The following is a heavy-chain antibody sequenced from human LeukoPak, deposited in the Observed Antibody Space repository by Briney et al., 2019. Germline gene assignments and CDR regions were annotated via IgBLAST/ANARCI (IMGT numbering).Heavy chain of an antibody. J-gene: IGHJ4*02. Sequence: SQTLSLTCAISGDSVSSNRASWHCIRQSPSRGLEWLGRTYYRSNWYNDYAVSVKSRIIVNPDTSNNQFSLQLNSVTPDDTAVYYCARGAYTSGWTYFDRWGQVTLVTVSS. CDR3: ARGAYTSGWTYFDR. CDR1: GDSVSSNRAS. D-gene: IGHD6-25*01. V-gene: IGHV6-1*01. CDR2: TYYRSNWYN.